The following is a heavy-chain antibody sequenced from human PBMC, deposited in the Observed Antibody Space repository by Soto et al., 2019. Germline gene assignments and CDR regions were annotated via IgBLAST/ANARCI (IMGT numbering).Heavy chain of an antibody. J-gene: IGHJ6*03. CDR3: ARDRGVAPPVAGNTHYYYYMDV. D-gene: IGHD6-19*01. V-gene: IGHV1-18*01. CDR1: GYSFTNYV. Sequence: QDQLVQSGVEVKKPGASVKVSCKASGYSFTNYVITWVRQAPGQGFEWMGWISAYNGNTSYAQKFQGEVTMTTDASTSTADLELRSLRSDDTAVYYCARDRGVAPPVAGNTHYYYYMDVWGKGTTVTVSS. CDR2: ISAYNGNT.